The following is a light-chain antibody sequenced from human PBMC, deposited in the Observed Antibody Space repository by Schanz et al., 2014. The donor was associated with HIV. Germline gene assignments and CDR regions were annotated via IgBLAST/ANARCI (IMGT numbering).Light chain of an antibody. J-gene: IGLJ1*01. V-gene: IGLV1-51*01. CDR1: SSNIGNNF. CDR3: GTWDSSLGAAGV. Sequence: QSVLTQPPSVSAAPGQKVTISCSGSSSNIGNNFVSWYQHLPGTAPKLLIYDNNKRPSGIPDRFTGSKTGTTATLGITGLQAGDEAEYYCGTWDSSLGAAGVFGTGTKLTVL. CDR2: DNN.